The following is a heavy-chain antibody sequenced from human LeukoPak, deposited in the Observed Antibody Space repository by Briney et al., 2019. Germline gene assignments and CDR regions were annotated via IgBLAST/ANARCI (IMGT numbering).Heavy chain of an antibody. Sequence: SETLSLTCTVSGGSISSTVYYWGWIRQPPGRGLEWFGSVSDSGGTYYNPSLRSRVTISVDTSKNQFSLKLSSVTAADTAVYYCARASGYDFEFDYWGQGTLVTVSS. V-gene: IGHV4-39*01. D-gene: IGHD5-12*01. CDR2: VSDSGGT. CDR1: GGSISSTVYY. J-gene: IGHJ4*02. CDR3: ARASGYDFEFDY.